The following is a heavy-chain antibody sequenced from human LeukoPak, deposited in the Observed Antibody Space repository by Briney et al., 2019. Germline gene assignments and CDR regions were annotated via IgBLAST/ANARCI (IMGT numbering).Heavy chain of an antibody. D-gene: IGHD6-13*01. J-gene: IGHJ6*03. Sequence: SQTLSLTCAISGDSVPSNSAVWNWIRQSPSRGLEWLGRTYYRSKWYNDYAVSVKSRITINPDTSKNQFSLQLNSVTPEDTAVYYCARVGKRMAAAGDYYFYMDVWGKGTTVTISS. CDR2: TYYRSKWYN. V-gene: IGHV6-1*01. CDR3: ARVGKRMAAAGDYYFYMDV. CDR1: GDSVPSNSAV.